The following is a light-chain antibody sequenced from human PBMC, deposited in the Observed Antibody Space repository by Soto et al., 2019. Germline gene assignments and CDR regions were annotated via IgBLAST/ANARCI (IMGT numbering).Light chain of an antibody. CDR3: QKYGSSFT. CDR2: GAS. CDR1: QSVSSSY. V-gene: IGKV3-20*01. Sequence: EIVLTQSPGTLSLSPGERATLSCRASQSVSSSYLAWYQHKPGQGPRLLIYGASSRATGIPDRFSGSGSGTDFTLTISRLEPEDCALYYCQKYGSSFTFGPGTKVDIK. J-gene: IGKJ3*01.